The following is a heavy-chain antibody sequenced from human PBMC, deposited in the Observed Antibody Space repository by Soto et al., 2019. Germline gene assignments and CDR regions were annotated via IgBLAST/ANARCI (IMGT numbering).Heavy chain of an antibody. V-gene: IGHV3-23*01. CDR3: AKCRCSGGSCYGNYYYGMDV. Sequence: EVQLLESGGGLVQPGGSLRLSCAASGFTFSSYAMSWVRQAPGVGLEWVSAISGSGGSTYYADSVKGRFTISRDNYKNTLYLQMNRLRAEDTAVYYCAKCRCSGGSCYGNYYYGMDVWGQGTTVTVSS. CDR2: ISGSGGST. D-gene: IGHD2-15*01. J-gene: IGHJ6*02. CDR1: GFTFSSYA.